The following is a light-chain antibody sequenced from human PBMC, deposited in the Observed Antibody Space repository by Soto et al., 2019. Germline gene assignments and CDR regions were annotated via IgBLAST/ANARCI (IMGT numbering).Light chain of an antibody. CDR1: SXDVGGYNY. J-gene: IGLJ1*01. CDR2: EVS. CDR3: SSYKSSSTSYV. Sequence: QSVLTQPASVSGSPGQSITISCTGTSXDVGGYNYVSWYQQHPGKAPKLMIYEVSNRPSGVSNRFSGSTSGNTASLTISGLQAEDEADYYCSSYKSSSTSYVFGTGTRSPS. V-gene: IGLV2-14*01.